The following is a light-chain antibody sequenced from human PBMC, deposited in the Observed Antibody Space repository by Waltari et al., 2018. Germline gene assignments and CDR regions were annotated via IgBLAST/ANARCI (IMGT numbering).Light chain of an antibody. CDR2: GTS. CDR1: GSNPGAGYA. CDR3: QSYDTSLSVV. Sequence: QSVLTQPPSVSGAPGQRVSISCTGTGSNPGAGYAVHWYQQLPGKAPRLLIYGTSSRPPGVPDRFFGSQSGTSASLAITGLQAEDEADYYCQSYDTSLSVVFGGGTKLTVL. V-gene: IGLV1-40*01. J-gene: IGLJ2*01.